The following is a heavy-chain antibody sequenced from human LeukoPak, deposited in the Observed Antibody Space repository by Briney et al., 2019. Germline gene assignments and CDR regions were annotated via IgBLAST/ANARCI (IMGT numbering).Heavy chain of an antibody. CDR2: IYYSGST. J-gene: IGHJ3*02. Sequence: KPSETLSLTCTVSGGSISGSSYYWGWIRQPPGKGLEWIGSIYYSGSTYYNPSLKSRVTISVDTSKNQFSLKLSSVTAADTAVYYCARHTDIVATIGAFDIWGQGTMVTVSS. V-gene: IGHV4-39*01. CDR3: ARHTDIVATIGAFDI. CDR1: GGSISGSSYY. D-gene: IGHD5-12*01.